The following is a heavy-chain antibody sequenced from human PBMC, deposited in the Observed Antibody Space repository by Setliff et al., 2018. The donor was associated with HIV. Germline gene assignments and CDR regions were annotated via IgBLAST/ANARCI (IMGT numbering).Heavy chain of an antibody. CDR3: ARRRGQKATGWYYFDF. V-gene: IGHV4-39*01. CDR1: GGPITSNTYF. J-gene: IGHJ4*02. CDR2: IYHSGNT. Sequence: SETLSLTCSVSGGPITSNTYFWDRIRQAPGKGLEWIGSIYHSGNTYYNPSLKSRVSISVDTSKRQFSLKLTSVTAGDSALYYCARRRGQKATGWYYFDFWGQGALVTVS. D-gene: IGHD6-19*01.